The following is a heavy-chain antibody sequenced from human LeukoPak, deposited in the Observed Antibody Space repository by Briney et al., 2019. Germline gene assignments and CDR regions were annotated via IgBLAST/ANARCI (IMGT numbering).Heavy chain of an antibody. CDR3: ARDSYDILTGCFDY. J-gene: IGHJ4*02. D-gene: IGHD3-9*01. CDR2: ISYDGSNK. CDR1: GFTFSSYA. Sequence: PGGSLRLSCAASGFTFSSYAMHWVRQAPGKGLEWVAVISYDGSNKYYADSVKGRFTISRDNSKNTLYLQMNSLRAEDTAVYYCARDSYDILTGCFDYWGQGTLVTVSS. V-gene: IGHV3-30-3*01.